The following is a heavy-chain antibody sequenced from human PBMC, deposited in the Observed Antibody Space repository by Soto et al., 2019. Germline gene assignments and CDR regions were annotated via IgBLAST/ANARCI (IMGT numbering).Heavy chain of an antibody. Sequence: QVQLQESGPGLVKPSQTLSLTCTVSGGSISSGGYSWSWIRQHPGKGLEWIGFIYYSGSTYYNPSLMSRVTISVDTSKTQFSLKLTSVTAEDTAVSYCARVPDSWRQGPLVTVSS. CDR2: IYYSGST. J-gene: IGHJ4*02. CDR3: ARVPDS. CDR1: GGSISSGGYS. V-gene: IGHV4-31*03.